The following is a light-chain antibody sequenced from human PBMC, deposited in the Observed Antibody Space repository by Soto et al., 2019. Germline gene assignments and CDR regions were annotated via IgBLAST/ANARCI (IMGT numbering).Light chain of an antibody. J-gene: IGLJ2*01. Sequence: QSALTQPASVSGSPGQSITISCTGTSSDVGGYNYVSWYQQHPGKAPKLMIYDVSNRPSGVSNRFSGSKPANTASLTISGLQAEDEADYYCSSYTGSSTYVVFGGGTKVTVL. V-gene: IGLV2-14*01. CDR2: DVS. CDR1: SSDVGGYNY. CDR3: SSYTGSSTYVV.